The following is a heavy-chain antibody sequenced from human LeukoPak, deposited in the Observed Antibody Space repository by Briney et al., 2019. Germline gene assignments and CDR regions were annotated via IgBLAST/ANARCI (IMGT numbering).Heavy chain of an antibody. CDR1: GGSLSNYQ. CDR2: IHTSGST. D-gene: IGHD6-19*01. Sequence: PSETLSLTCTGSGGSLSNYQWTWIRQPAGKGLEWIGQIHTSGSTNYNPPLKGRVTMSVDTSENQVSLTIRSVTAADTAVYYCARRDFSSGWSFDYWGQGTLVTVSS. J-gene: IGHJ4*02. V-gene: IGHV4-4*07. CDR3: ARRDFSSGWSFDY.